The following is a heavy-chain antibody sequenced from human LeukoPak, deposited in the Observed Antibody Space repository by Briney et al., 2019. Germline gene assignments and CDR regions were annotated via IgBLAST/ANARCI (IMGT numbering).Heavy chain of an antibody. CDR3: ARDLRPAGYQLLSLFFDY. D-gene: IGHD2-2*01. V-gene: IGHV1-2*02. J-gene: IGHJ4*02. CDR2: INPNSGGT. Sequence: ASVKVSCKASGYTFTGYYMHWVRQAPGQGLEWMGWINPNSGGTNYAQKFQGRVTMTRDTSISTAYMELSRLRSDGTAVYYCARDLRPAGYQLLSLFFDYWGQGTLVTVSS. CDR1: GYTFTGYY.